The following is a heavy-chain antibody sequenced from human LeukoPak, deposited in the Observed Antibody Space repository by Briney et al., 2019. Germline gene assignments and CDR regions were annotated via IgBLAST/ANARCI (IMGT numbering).Heavy chain of an antibody. D-gene: IGHD1-26*01. CDR2: INPNSGGT. J-gene: IGHJ5*02. Sequence: ASVKVSCKASGYTFTGYYMHWVRQAPGQGLEWMGRINPNSGGTNYAQKFQGRVTMTRNTSISTAYMELSSLRSEDTAVYYCAIVVGANNWFDPWGQGTLVTVPS. CDR1: GYTFTGYY. CDR3: AIVVGANNWFDP. V-gene: IGHV1-2*06.